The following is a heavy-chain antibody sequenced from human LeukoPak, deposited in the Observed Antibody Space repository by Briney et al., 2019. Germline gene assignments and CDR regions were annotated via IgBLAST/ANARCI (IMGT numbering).Heavy chain of an antibody. V-gene: IGHV3-30*18. J-gene: IGHJ4*02. Sequence: AGGSLRLSCAASGFTFNDYGIHYVRQAPGKGLEWVAVISDDGRHKNYADSVKGRFTISRDNSNNTLYLQMNSLGVEDTGVYYCAKDRETTASGTFDYWGQGTLVTVSS. CDR1: GFTFNDYG. CDR2: ISDDGRHK. CDR3: AKDRETTASGTFDY. D-gene: IGHD6-13*01.